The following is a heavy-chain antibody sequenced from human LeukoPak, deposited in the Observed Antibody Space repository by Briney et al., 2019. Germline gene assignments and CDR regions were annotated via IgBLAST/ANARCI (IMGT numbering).Heavy chain of an antibody. Sequence: ASVKVSCKASGYTFTSYGISWVRQAPGQGLEWVGWISAYNGNTNYAQKLQGRVTMTTDTSTSTAYMELRSLRSDDTAVYYCARDRGYYYDSSGYYESLPSDYWGQGTLVTVSS. CDR3: ARDRGYYYDSSGYYESLPSDY. CDR1: GYTFTSYG. J-gene: IGHJ4*02. D-gene: IGHD3-22*01. CDR2: ISAYNGNT. V-gene: IGHV1-18*01.